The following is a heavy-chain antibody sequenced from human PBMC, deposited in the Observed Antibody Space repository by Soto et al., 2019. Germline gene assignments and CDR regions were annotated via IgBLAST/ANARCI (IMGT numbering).Heavy chain of an antibody. D-gene: IGHD6-13*01. J-gene: IGHJ4*02. Sequence: ASVKLSCKASGYTFTSYCISWVRQAPGQGLEWMGWISAYNGNTNYAQKLQGRVTMTTDTSTSTAYMELRSLRSDDTAVYYCARSPLPYSSSWYYFDYWGQGTLVTVSS. CDR3: ARSPLPYSSSWYYFDY. CDR2: ISAYNGNT. V-gene: IGHV1-18*01. CDR1: GYTFTSYC.